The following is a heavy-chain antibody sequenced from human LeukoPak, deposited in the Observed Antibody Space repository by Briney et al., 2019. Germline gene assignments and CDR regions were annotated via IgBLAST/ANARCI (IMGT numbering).Heavy chain of an antibody. D-gene: IGHD6-19*01. CDR1: GYTFTCYG. V-gene: IGHV1-18*01. CDR2: ISAYNGNT. J-gene: IGHJ5*02. Sequence: GASVKVSCKASGYTFTCYGISWVRQAPGQGLEWMGWISAYNGNTNYAQKLQGRVTMTTDTSTSTAYMELRSLRSDDTAVYYCARGAPVAGSNNWFDPWGQGTLVTVSS. CDR3: ARGAPVAGSNNWFDP.